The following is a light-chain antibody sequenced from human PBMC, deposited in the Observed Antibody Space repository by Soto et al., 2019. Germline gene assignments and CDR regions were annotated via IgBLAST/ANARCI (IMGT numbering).Light chain of an antibody. CDR2: AAS. J-gene: IGKJ2*01. CDR1: QSISIR. Sequence: DIQMTQSPSSLSASVGDRVTITCRASQSISIRLNWYQQKPGKAPKPLIYAASSLQSGVPSRFSGSGSGTDFTLAISSLQPEDSATYYCQQSYSTRRTFGHGTKLEIK. CDR3: QQSYSTRRT. V-gene: IGKV1-39*01.